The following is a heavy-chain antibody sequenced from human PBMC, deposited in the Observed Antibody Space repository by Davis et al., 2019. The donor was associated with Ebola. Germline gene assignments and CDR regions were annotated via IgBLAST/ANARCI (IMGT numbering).Heavy chain of an antibody. CDR1: GYTFTSYG. D-gene: IGHD2-2*01. CDR2: ISAYNGNT. J-gene: IGHJ6*02. CDR3: ARDARIVVVPAAYYYYGMDV. Sequence: ASVKVSCKASGYTFTSYGISWVRQAPGQGLEWMGWISAYNGNTNYAQKLQGRVTMTTDTSTSTAYMELRSLRSDDTAVYYCARDARIVVVPAAYYYYGMDVWGQGTTVTVSS. V-gene: IGHV1-18*01.